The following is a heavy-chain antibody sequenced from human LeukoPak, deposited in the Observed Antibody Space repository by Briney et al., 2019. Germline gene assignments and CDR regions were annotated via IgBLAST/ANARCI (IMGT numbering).Heavy chain of an antibody. CDR2: ISYDGGNE. Sequence: PGGSLRLSCATSGFSFSSYGMHWVRQAPGKGLEWVAVISYDGGNEYYADSVKGRFTISRDNSKNTLYLQMNSLRAEDTAVYYCAKRHDYGEVQDYWGQGTLVTVSS. J-gene: IGHJ4*02. D-gene: IGHD4-17*01. CDR1: GFSFSSYG. CDR3: AKRHDYGEVQDY. V-gene: IGHV3-30*18.